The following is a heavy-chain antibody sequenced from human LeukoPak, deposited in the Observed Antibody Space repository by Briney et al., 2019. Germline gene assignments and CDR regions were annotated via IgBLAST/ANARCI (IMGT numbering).Heavy chain of an antibody. Sequence: PGGSLRLSCAASGLTFSDYSMTWVRQAPGKGLFWVSGISAGGGSTYYADSVKGRFSISRDNSRNTLYLQMNSLRAEDTAVYYCARAPEWLIFDYWGQGTLVTVSS. J-gene: IGHJ4*02. CDR3: ARAPEWLIFDY. D-gene: IGHD6-19*01. CDR1: GLTFSDYS. CDR2: ISAGGGST. V-gene: IGHV3-23*01.